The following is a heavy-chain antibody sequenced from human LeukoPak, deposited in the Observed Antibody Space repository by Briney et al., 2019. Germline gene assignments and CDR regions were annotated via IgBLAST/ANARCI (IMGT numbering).Heavy chain of an antibody. D-gene: IGHD3-22*01. CDR1: GGSFSGYY. V-gene: IGHV4-34*01. J-gene: IGHJ4*02. CDR2: INHSGST. CDR3: ARGRYYYGY. Sequence: SETLSLTCAVYGGSFSGYYWSWIRQPPGKGLEWIGEINHSGSTNYNPSLKSRVTISVDTSKNQFSLELSSVTAADTAVYYCARGRYYYGYWGQGTLVTVSS.